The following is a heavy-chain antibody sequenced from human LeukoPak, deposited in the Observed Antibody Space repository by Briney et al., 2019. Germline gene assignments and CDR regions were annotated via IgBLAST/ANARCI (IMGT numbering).Heavy chain of an antibody. CDR3: ARGEFIAAAGTVGFDP. V-gene: IGHV1-69*13. CDR1: GGTFSSYA. J-gene: IGHJ5*02. CDR2: IIPIFGTA. Sequence: SVKVSCKASGGTFSSYAISWVRQAPGQGLEWMGGIIPIFGTANYAQKFQGRVTITADESTSTAYMELSSLRSEDTAVYYCARGEFIAAAGTVGFDPWGQGTLVAVSS. D-gene: IGHD6-13*01.